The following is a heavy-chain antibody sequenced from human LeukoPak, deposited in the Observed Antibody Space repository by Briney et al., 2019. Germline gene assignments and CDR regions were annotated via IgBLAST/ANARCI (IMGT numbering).Heavy chain of an antibody. D-gene: IGHD2/OR15-2a*01. V-gene: IGHV3-30*04. Sequence: GRSLRLSCAASGFTFSSYAMHWVRQAPGKGLEWVAVKSYDGSNKYYADSVKGRFTISRDNSKNTLYLQMNSLRAEDTAVYYCARASMAAADYWGQGTLVTVSS. CDR3: ARASMAAADY. J-gene: IGHJ4*02. CDR2: KSYDGSNK. CDR1: GFTFSSYA.